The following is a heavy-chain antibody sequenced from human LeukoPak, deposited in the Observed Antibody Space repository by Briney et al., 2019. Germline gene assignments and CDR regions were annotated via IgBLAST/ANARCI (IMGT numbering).Heavy chain of an antibody. CDR1: GGTFSSYA. D-gene: IGHD3-22*01. CDR2: IIPIFGTA. V-gene: IGHV1-69*05. J-gene: IGHJ4*02. CDR3: ARALSDHYDSSGYYPYYFDY. Sequence: GASVKVSCKASGGTFSSYAISWVRQAPGQGLEWMGGIIPIFGTANYAQKFQGRVTITTDESTSTVYMELSSLRSEDTAVYYCARALSDHYDSSGYYPYYFDYWGQGTLVTVSS.